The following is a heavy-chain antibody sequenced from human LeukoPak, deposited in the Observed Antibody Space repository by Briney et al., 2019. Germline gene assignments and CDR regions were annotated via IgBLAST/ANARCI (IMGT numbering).Heavy chain of an antibody. Sequence: GGSLRLSCAASGFTFSSYWMSWVRQAPGKGLEWVANIKQDGSEKYYVDSVKGRFIISRDNAKNSLYLQMNSLRAEDTAVYYCARVDPDYYDSSGYYYYYYGMDVWGQGTTVTVSS. J-gene: IGHJ6*02. D-gene: IGHD3-22*01. CDR1: GFTFSSYW. V-gene: IGHV3-7*01. CDR2: IKQDGSEK. CDR3: ARVDPDYYDSSGYYYYYYGMDV.